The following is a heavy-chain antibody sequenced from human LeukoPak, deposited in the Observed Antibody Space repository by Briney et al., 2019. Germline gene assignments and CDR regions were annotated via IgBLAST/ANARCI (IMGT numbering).Heavy chain of an antibody. CDR2: IYNSGST. Sequence: TSETLSLTCTVSGGSISTYYWSWVRLPPGKGLEWIGYIYNSGSTKYNPSLKSRVTVSVDTSKNQLSLKLSSVTAADTAVYYCARARLDTAMAVDYWGQGTLVTVSS. V-gene: IGHV4-59*01. CDR1: GGSISTYY. D-gene: IGHD5-18*01. CDR3: ARARLDTAMAVDY. J-gene: IGHJ4*02.